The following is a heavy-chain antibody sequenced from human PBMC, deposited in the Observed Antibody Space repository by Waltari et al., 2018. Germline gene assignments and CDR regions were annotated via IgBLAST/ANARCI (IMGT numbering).Heavy chain of an antibody. CDR1: GGTFSSYA. CDR3: ARALIVVVPAAAHYYYGMDV. CDR2: IIPIFGTA. V-gene: IGHV1-69*01. J-gene: IGHJ6*02. D-gene: IGHD2-2*01. Sequence: QVQLVQSGAEVKKPGSSVKVSCKASGGTFSSYAISWVRQAPGQGLEWMGGIIPIFGTANYAQKFQGRVTITADESTSTAYMELSSLRSEDTVVYYCARALIVVVPAAAHYYYGMDVWGQGTTVTVSS.